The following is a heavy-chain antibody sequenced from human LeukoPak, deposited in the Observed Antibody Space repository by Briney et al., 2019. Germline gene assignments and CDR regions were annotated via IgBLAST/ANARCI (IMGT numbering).Heavy chain of an antibody. CDR3: TRDRRYYYHFDY. CDR1: GVTFADYS. V-gene: IGHV3-49*03. D-gene: IGHD1-26*01. CDR2: IRSKTYDGTA. Sequence: GASPRLSCITSGVTFADYSMHWFGQAPGRGLEWVGFIRSKTYDGTAAYAASVKGRLTISRDDYERIAYLQMNSLEIEDTAVYYCTRDRRYYYHFDYWGQGTLVTVSS. J-gene: IGHJ4*02.